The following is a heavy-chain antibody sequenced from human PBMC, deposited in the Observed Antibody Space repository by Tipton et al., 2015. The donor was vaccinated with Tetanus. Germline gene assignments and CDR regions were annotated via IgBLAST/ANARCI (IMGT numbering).Heavy chain of an antibody. D-gene: IGHD2-15*01. V-gene: IGHV3-66*01. J-gene: IGHJ1*01. CDR2: IYSGGDS. Sequence: SLRLSCVVSGFTVTNEYMSWLRQAPGKGLEWVSIIYSGGDSYYADSVKGRFFISRDNSKNTVYLQMNGLRVDDTAMYYCEADCCSEGRWDKWGQGTLVTVSS. CDR1: GFTVTNEY. CDR3: EADCCSEGRWDK.